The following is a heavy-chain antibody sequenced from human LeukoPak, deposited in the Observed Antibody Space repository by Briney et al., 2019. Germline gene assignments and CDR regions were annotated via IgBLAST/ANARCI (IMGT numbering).Heavy chain of an antibody. D-gene: IGHD5-18*01. Sequence: PGGSLRLSCAASGFTFSSYGMHWVRQAPGKGLEWVAVIWYDGSNKYYADSVKGRLTISRDNSKNTLYLQMNSLGAEDTAVYYCARDWGGDTVFANWFDPWGQGTLVTASS. V-gene: IGHV3-33*01. CDR3: ARDWGGDTVFANWFDP. J-gene: IGHJ5*02. CDR1: GFTFSSYG. CDR2: IWYDGSNK.